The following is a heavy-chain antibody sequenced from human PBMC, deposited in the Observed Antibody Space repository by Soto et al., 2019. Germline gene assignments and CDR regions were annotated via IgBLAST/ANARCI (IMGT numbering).Heavy chain of an antibody. V-gene: IGHV3-64D*08. J-gene: IGHJ4*02. CDR2: ISSNGGST. D-gene: IGHD1-26*01. CDR3: VKGGSYRGGPFDY. CDR1: GFTFSSYA. Sequence: GGSLRLSCSASGFTFSSYAMHWVRQAPGKGLEYVSAISSNGGSTYYADSVKGRFTISRDNSKNTLYLQMSSLRAEDTAVYYCVKGGSYRGGPFDYWGQGTLVTVSS.